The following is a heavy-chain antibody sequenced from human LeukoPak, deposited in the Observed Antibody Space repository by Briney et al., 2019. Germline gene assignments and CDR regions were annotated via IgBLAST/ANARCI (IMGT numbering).Heavy chain of an antibody. CDR3: ARGREVPAAHNDY. D-gene: IGHD2-2*01. CDR2: MNPNSGNT. V-gene: IGHV1-8*02. Sequence: ASVKVSCKASGGTFSSYAISWVRQAPGQGLEWMGWMNPNSGNTGYAQKFQGRVTMTRNTSISTAYMELSSLRSEDTAVYYCARGREVPAAHNDYWGQGTLVTVSS. J-gene: IGHJ4*02. CDR1: GGTFSSYA.